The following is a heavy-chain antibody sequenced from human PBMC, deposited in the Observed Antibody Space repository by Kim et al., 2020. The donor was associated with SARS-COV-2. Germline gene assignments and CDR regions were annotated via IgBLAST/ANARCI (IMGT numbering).Heavy chain of an antibody. Sequence: VKSRITINPDTSKNQFSLQLNSVTPEDTAVYYCARSRGLWLQLNYYGMDVWGQGTTVTVSS. D-gene: IGHD5-12*01. V-gene: IGHV6-1*01. J-gene: IGHJ6*02. CDR3: ARSRGLWLQLNYYGMDV.